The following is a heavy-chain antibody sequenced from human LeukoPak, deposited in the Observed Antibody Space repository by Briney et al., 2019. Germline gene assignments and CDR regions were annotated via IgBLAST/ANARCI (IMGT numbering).Heavy chain of an antibody. CDR2: ISPGGGTT. J-gene: IGHJ4*02. CDR3: AKDLRGYCTNGVCAPSLDY. Sequence: GGSLRLSCAVSGFAFGSEAMSWVRQSPARGLEWVASISPGGGTTYYADYVRGRFTISRDNSKNTVYVQMNSLRVEDTAVYYCAKDLRGYCTNGVCAPSLDYWGQGTLVTVSS. V-gene: IGHV3-23*01. CDR1: GFAFGSEA. D-gene: IGHD2-8*01.